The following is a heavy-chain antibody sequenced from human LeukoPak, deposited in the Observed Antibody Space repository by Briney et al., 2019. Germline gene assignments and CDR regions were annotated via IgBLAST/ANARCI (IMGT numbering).Heavy chain of an antibody. CDR1: GFTFSSYA. D-gene: IGHD3-22*01. CDR2: ISGSGGST. CDR3: ARDLAVVVVSAFDI. V-gene: IGHV3-23*01. J-gene: IGHJ3*02. Sequence: QTGGSLRLSCAASGFTFSSYAMSWVRQAPGKGLEWVSAISGSGGSTYYADSVKGRFTISRDNAKNSLYLQMNSLRAEDTAVYYCARDLAVVVVSAFDIWGQGTMVTVSS.